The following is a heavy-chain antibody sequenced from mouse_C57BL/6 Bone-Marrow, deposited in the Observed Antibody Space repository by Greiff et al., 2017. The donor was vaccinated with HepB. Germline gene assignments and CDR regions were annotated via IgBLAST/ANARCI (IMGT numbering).Heavy chain of an antibody. V-gene: IGHV1-59*01. Sequence: QVQLQQSGAELVRPETSVKLSCKASGYTFTSYWMHWVKQRPGQGLEWIGVIDPSDSYTNYNQKFKGKATLTVDTSSSTAYMQLSSLTSEDSAVYYCARRLRPIYFDYWGQGTTLTVSS. CDR2: IDPSDSYT. J-gene: IGHJ2*01. CDR1: GYTFTSYW. CDR3: ARRLRPIYFDY.